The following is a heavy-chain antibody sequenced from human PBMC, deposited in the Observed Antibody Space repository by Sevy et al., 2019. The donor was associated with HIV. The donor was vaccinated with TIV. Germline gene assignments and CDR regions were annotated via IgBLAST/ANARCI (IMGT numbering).Heavy chain of an antibody. D-gene: IGHD3-3*01. V-gene: IGHV3-15*01. J-gene: IGHJ6*02. CDR3: ARDPVYYDFWSGYYSPDQPWGMDV. CDR2: VKSKTDGGTT. CDR1: GFTFSNAW. Sequence: GGSLRLSCAASGFTFSNAWMSWVRQAPGKGLEWVGHVKSKTDGGTTDYPAPVRGRFTISRDYSKNTLYLQMNSLRAEDTAVYYCARDPVYYDFWSGYYSPDQPWGMDVWGQGTTVTVSS.